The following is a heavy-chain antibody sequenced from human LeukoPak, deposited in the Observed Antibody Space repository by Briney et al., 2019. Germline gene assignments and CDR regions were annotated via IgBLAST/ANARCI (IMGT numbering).Heavy chain of an antibody. CDR1: GYTFTSYG. J-gene: IGHJ4*02. CDR2: ISAYNGNT. V-gene: IGHV1-18*01. D-gene: IGHD3-9*01. CDR3: ARVLRYFDWLWVFDY. Sequence: ASVKVSCKASGYTFTSYGISWVRQAPGQGLEWMGWISAYNGNTNYAQKLQGRVTMTTDTSTSTAYMELRSLRSDDTAVYYCARVLRYFDWLWVFDYWRQGTLVSVSS.